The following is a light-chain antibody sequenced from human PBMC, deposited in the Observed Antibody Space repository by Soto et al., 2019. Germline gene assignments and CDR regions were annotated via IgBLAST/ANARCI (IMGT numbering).Light chain of an antibody. V-gene: IGKV1-39*01. Sequence: DIQMTQSPSSLSASVGDRVTITCRASQSISSHLNWYQQKPGKAPKPLIYAASNLQSGVPSRFSGSGSGTDFTLTISSLQPEDFATYYCQQSYNTPLTFGQGTRLEIK. CDR1: QSISSH. CDR3: QQSYNTPLT. J-gene: IGKJ5*01. CDR2: AAS.